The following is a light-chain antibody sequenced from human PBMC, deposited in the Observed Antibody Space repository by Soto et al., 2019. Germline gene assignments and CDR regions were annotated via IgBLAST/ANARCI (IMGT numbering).Light chain of an antibody. CDR1: QSISSY. V-gene: IGKV1-39*01. Sequence: DIQMTQSPSSLSASVGDRVTITCRASQSISSYLNWYQQKPGNAPKLLIYAASSWQSGVPSRFSGSGSGTDFTLTISSLQPEDFATYYCQQSYSTPITFGQGTKVDIK. CDR3: QQSYSTPIT. CDR2: AAS. J-gene: IGKJ1*01.